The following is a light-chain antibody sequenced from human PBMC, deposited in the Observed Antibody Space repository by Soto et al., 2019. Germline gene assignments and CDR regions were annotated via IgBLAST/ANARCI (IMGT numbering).Light chain of an antibody. CDR3: QQYYSIPFT. Sequence: DIVMTQSPDSLAVSLGERATINCKSSQSVLYSSDNQNYLAWYQQKPRQPPKLXIYWASTRESGVPDRFSGSGSGTDFTLTISSLQAEDVAVYYCQQYYSIPFTFGPGTKVDIK. CDR2: WAS. CDR1: QSVLYSSDNQNY. J-gene: IGKJ3*01. V-gene: IGKV4-1*01.